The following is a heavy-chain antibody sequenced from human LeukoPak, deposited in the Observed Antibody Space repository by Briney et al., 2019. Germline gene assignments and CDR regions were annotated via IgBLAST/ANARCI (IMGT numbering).Heavy chain of an antibody. CDR2: IYYSGST. Sequence: SQTLSLTCTVSGGSISSGGYYWSWIRQHPGKGLEWIGYIYYSGSTYYNPSLKSRVTISVDTSKNQFSLKLSSVTAADTAVYYCARGQRGYCSSTSCHNWFDPWGQGTLVTVSS. J-gene: IGHJ5*02. CDR3: ARGQRGYCSSTSCHNWFDP. D-gene: IGHD2-2*01. CDR1: GGSISSGGYY. V-gene: IGHV4-31*03.